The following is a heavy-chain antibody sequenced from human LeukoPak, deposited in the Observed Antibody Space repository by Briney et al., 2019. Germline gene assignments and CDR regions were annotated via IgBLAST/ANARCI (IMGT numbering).Heavy chain of an antibody. Sequence: ASVKVSCQASGYTFTSYGISWVRQAPGQGLEWMGWISAYNGNTNYAQKLQGRVTMTTDTSTSTAYMELRSLRSDDTAVYYCARDDYYDSSGYFDYWGQGTLVTVSS. CDR1: GYTFTSYG. CDR3: ARDDYYDSSGYFDY. J-gene: IGHJ4*02. V-gene: IGHV1-18*01. D-gene: IGHD3-22*01. CDR2: ISAYNGNT.